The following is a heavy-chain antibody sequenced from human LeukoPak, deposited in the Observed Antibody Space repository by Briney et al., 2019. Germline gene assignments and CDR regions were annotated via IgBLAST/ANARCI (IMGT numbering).Heavy chain of an antibody. CDR1: GFTFTNYA. V-gene: IGHV3-30*02. CDR3: AKALEDCSGGGCFSGYIDV. J-gene: IGHJ6*03. D-gene: IGHD2-15*01. CDR2: IRYDGSIT. Sequence: SGGSLRLSCAASGFTFTNYAFHWVRQAPGKGLDWVAIIRYDGSITYSTDSVKGRFTISRDNSKNTVYLQMNNLGAEDTAVYYCAKALEDCSGGGCFSGYIDVWGKGTTVTVSS.